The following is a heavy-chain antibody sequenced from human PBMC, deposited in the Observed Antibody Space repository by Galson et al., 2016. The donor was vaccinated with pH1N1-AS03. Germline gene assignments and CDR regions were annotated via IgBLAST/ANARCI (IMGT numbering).Heavy chain of an antibody. CDR3: AKDRNDYRLHYFSGSDV. Sequence: SLRLSCATSGFTFTDFAVSWVRQAPGRGLEWVSATSSRGGSTYYAESVTGRFTISRDYSKNTVDLQMNRLRAEDTAVYYWAKDRNDYRLHYFSGSDVWGQGTTVIVSS. CDR1: GFTFTDFA. J-gene: IGHJ6*02. CDR2: TSSRGGST. V-gene: IGHV3-23*01. D-gene: IGHD1-1*01.